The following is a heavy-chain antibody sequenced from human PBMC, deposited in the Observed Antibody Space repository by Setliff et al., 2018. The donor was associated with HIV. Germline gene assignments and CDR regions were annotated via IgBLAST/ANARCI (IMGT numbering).Heavy chain of an antibody. Sequence: PGGSLRLSCTASGFTFDDYAMYWVRQAPGKGLEWVSLISWDGGSTYYADSVKGRFTISRDNAKNSMDLQMNSLRAEDTAIYYCARKLRPGHGVDVWGQGTTVTVSS. CDR2: ISWDGGST. J-gene: IGHJ6*02. V-gene: IGHV3-43D*04. D-gene: IGHD3-10*01. CDR1: GFTFDDYA. CDR3: ARKLRPGHGVDV.